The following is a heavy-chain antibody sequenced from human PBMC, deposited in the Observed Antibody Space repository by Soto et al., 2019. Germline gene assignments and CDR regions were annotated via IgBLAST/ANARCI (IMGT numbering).Heavy chain of an antibody. CDR2: IIPIFGTA. D-gene: IGHD3-9*01. CDR1: GGTFSSYA. V-gene: IGHV1-69*13. J-gene: IGHJ6*02. Sequence: ASVKVSCKASGGTFSSYAISWVRQAPGQGLEWIGGIIPIFGTANYAQKFQGRVTITADESTSTAYMELSSLRSEDTAVYYCAYSPLTGYRIDYYGMDVWGQGTTVTVSS. CDR3: AYSPLTGYRIDYYGMDV.